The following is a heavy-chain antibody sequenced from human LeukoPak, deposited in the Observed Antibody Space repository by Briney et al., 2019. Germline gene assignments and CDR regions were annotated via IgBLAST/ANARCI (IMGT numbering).Heavy chain of an antibody. CDR1: GFTLSNFA. CDR3: ARDSFYTGYDRGFGY. J-gene: IGHJ4*02. Sequence: GGSLRLSCTASGFTLSNFAMHWVRQSPDKGLQYVSAISTNGSRTFYADSVKGRFIISRDNSKNTPYLQMGSLRGEDTAVYYCARDSFYTGYDRGFGYWGQGTLVTVSS. D-gene: IGHD5-12*01. V-gene: IGHV3-64*02. CDR2: ISTNGSRT.